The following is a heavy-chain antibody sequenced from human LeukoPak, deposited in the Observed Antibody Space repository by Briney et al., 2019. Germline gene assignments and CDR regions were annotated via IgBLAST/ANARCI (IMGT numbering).Heavy chain of an antibody. CDR2: INPNSGGT. D-gene: IGHD6-13*01. Sequence: ASVKVSRKASGYTFTGYYMHWVRQAPGQGLEWMGWINPNSGGTNYAQKFQGRVTMTRDTSISTAYMELSRLRSDDTAVYYCARGYAGTDSEFDYWGQGTLVTVSS. CDR1: GYTFTGYY. J-gene: IGHJ4*02. V-gene: IGHV1-2*02. CDR3: ARGYAGTDSEFDY.